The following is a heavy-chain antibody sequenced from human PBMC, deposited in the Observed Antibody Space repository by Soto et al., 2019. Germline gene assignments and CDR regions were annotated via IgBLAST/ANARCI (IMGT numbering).Heavy chain of an antibody. CDR3: ARERPDGARLDP. CDR2: IYYSGST. D-gene: IGHD6-6*01. Sequence: QVQLQESGPGLVKPSQTLSLTCTVSGGSISSGDYYWSWIRQPPGKGLEWIGYIYYSGSTYYNPSLKSRVTISVDTSNNQFSRKLSSVTAADTAVYYCARERPDGARLDPWGQGTLVTVSS. V-gene: IGHV4-30-4*01. J-gene: IGHJ5*02. CDR1: GGSISSGDYY.